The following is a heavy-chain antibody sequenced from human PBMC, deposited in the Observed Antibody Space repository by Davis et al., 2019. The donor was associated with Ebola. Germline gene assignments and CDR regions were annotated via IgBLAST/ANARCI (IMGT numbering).Heavy chain of an antibody. Sequence: LRLSCAVSGGTIRSDGYAWSWIRQPPGKGLEWIGYIYHSGITYYNPSLKSRVTLSVDRSKSQFSLTLSSVTAADTAVYYCARGGVITPNWFDPWGQGTLVIVSS. CDR3: ARGGVITPNWFDP. CDR1: GGTIRSDGYA. CDR2: IYHSGIT. J-gene: IGHJ5*02. V-gene: IGHV4-30-2*01. D-gene: IGHD3-10*01.